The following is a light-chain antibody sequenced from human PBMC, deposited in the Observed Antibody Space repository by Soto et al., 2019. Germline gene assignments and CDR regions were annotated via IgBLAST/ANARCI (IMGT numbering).Light chain of an antibody. V-gene: IGKV1-17*03. CDR3: VQHNIYPWT. J-gene: IGKJ1*01. Sequence: DIQMTQSPSALSASIGDRVTITCRASQDISNFLAWFQQIPGKAPKRLIYAASSLESEVPSRFSGSGSGTEFTLTVSSLQPEDFATYYCVQHNIYPWTFGQGTKVEIK. CDR2: AAS. CDR1: QDISNF.